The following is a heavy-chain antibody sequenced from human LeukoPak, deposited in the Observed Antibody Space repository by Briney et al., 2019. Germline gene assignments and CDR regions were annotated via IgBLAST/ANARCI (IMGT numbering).Heavy chain of an antibody. D-gene: IGHD4-17*01. V-gene: IGHV4-38-2*02. CDR3: ARLGTTTACFDY. J-gene: IGHJ4*02. CDR1: GYSVSSDYY. CDR2: IFHSGST. Sequence: PSETLSLTCTVSGYSVSSDYYWGWVRQPPGKGLAWIGSIFHSGSTYYNPSLKSRVTILVDTCKNQFSLKLSSVTAADTAVYYCARLGTTTACFDYWGQGTLVTVSS.